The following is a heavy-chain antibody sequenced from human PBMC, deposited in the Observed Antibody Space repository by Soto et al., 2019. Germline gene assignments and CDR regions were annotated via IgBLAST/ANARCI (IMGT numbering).Heavy chain of an antibody. J-gene: IGHJ6*02. Sequence: QVQVVESGGGVVQPGRSLRLSCAASGFTFSGHAMHWVRQAPGKGLEWVAFISFDGSNKYYADSVKGRFTISRDNSKNTLFLRMNSLRGEDTAVYYCARDRFSGYGDNAHGMDVWGQGTTVTVSS. V-gene: IGHV3-30-3*01. CDR1: GFTFSGHA. CDR3: ARDRFSGYGDNAHGMDV. D-gene: IGHD4-17*01. CDR2: ISFDGSNK.